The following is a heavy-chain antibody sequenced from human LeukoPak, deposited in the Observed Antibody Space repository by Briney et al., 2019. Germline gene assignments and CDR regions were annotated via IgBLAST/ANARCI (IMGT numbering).Heavy chain of an antibody. CDR3: ASGGAYGAFDI. J-gene: IGHJ3*02. CDR2: IHTSGST. Sequence: SETLSLTCTVSGGSISSYYWSWIRQPAGKGLEWIGRIHTSGSTNYNPSLKSRVTMSVDTSKNQFSLKLSSVTAADTAVYYCASGGAYGAFDIWGQGTMVTVSS. CDR1: GGSISSYY. D-gene: IGHD1-26*01. V-gene: IGHV4-4*07.